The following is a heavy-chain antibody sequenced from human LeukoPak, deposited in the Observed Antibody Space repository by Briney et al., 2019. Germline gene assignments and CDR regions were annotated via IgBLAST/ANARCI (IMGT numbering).Heavy chain of an antibody. D-gene: IGHD4-23*01. CDR3: ARVLDYGGNSGAFDI. J-gene: IGHJ3*02. CDR2: ISAYNGNT. Sequence: ASVKVSCKASGYTFTSYGISWVRQAPGQGLKWMGWISAYNGNTNYAQKLQGRVTMTTDTSTSTAYMELRSLRSDDTAVYYCARVLDYGGNSGAFDIWGQGTMVTVSS. V-gene: IGHV1-18*01. CDR1: GYTFTSYG.